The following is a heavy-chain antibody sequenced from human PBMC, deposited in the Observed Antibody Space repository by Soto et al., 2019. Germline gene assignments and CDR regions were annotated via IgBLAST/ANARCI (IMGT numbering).Heavy chain of an antibody. D-gene: IGHD2-2*01. Sequence: QVQLVESGGGVVQPGRSLRLSCAASGFTFSSYGMHWVRQAPGKGLEWVAVISYDGSNKYYADSVKGRFTISRDNSKNTLYLQMNSLRAEDTAVYYCAKGPAIVLVPAVMNYYYGMDVWGQGTPVTVSS. J-gene: IGHJ6*02. V-gene: IGHV3-30*18. CDR1: GFTFSSYG. CDR2: ISYDGSNK. CDR3: AKGPAIVLVPAVMNYYYGMDV.